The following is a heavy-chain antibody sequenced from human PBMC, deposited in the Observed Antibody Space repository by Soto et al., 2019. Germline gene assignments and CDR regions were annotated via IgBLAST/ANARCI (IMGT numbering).Heavy chain of an antibody. J-gene: IGHJ5*02. V-gene: IGHV1-2*02. CDR2: INPNSGGT. CDR3: ARVAVAARPRWYNWFDP. Sequence: ASVKVSCKASGYTFTGYYMHWVRQAPGQGLEWMGWINPNSGGTNYAQKFQGRVTMTRDTSISTAYMELSRLRSDDTAVYYCARVAVAARPRWYNWFDPWGQGTLVTVS. CDR1: GYTFTGYY. D-gene: IGHD2-15*01.